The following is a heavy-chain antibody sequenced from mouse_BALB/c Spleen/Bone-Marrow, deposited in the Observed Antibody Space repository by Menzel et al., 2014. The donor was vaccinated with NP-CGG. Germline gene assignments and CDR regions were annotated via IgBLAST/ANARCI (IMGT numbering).Heavy chain of an antibody. V-gene: IGHV5-12-1*01. CDR2: ISSGGGST. J-gene: IGHJ4*01. Sequence: EVKLVESGGGLVKPGGSLKLSCAASGFAFSSYDMSWVRQTPEKRLEWVAYISSGGGSTYYPDTVKGRFTISRDNAKNTLYLQMSSRKSEDTAMYYCARHEDGYYDAMDYWGQGTSVTGSS. CDR1: GFAFSSYD. CDR3: ARHEDGYYDAMDY. D-gene: IGHD2-3*01.